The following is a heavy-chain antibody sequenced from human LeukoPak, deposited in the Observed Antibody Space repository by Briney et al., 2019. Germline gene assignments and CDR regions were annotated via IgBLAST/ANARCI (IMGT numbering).Heavy chain of an antibody. Sequence: PGRSLRLSCVASGFTFDDYAMHWVRQAPGKGLEWVAGINWNSVSAVYADSLKGRLTISRDNAKNSLYLQMNSLRAEDTAVYYCARDGTAVGINYDYWGQGTLVTVSS. V-gene: IGHV3-9*01. CDR2: INWNSVSA. D-gene: IGHD6-13*01. CDR1: GFTFDDYA. J-gene: IGHJ4*02. CDR3: ARDGTAVGINYDY.